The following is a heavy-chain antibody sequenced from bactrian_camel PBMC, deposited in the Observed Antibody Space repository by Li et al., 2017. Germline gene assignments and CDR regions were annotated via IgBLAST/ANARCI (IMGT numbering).Heavy chain of an antibody. CDR2: ISSGADST. CDR1: GFTFSSYA. CDR3: AADPVRCGLKEYQYAY. V-gene: IGHV3S40*01. J-gene: IGHJ4*01. Sequence: DVQLVESGGGSVQPGGSLRLSCAASGFTFSSYAMSWVRQAPGKGLEWVSVISSGADSTYYSESVKGRFTISQDNAKNTVYLQMSSLKPEDTAMYYCAADPVRCGLKEYQYAYWGQGTQVTVS. D-gene: IGHD3*01.